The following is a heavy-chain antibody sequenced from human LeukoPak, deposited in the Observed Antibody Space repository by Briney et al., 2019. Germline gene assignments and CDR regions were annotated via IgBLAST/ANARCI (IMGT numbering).Heavy chain of an antibody. CDR1: GFTFSSYE. Sequence: PGGSLRLSCAASGFTFSSYEMNWVRQAPGKGLEWVSYISSSGSAIYYADSVKGRFTISRDNAKNSLYLQMNSLRAEDTAVYYCARDRGLYGSGSYLLDYWGQGTLVTVSS. CDR2: ISSSGSAI. D-gene: IGHD3-10*01. J-gene: IGHJ4*02. CDR3: ARDRGLYGSGSYLLDY. V-gene: IGHV3-48*03.